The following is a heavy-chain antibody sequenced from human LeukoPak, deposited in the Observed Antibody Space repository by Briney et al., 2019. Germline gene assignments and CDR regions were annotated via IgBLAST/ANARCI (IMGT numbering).Heavy chain of an antibody. D-gene: IGHD2-21*01. Sequence: SETLSLTCTVSGGSVSTDDYYWSWIRQPPGKGLEWIGYIHDSGSTNYNPSLKSRVTISVDTSKNQFSLRLSSVCAADAAVYYCARDLVNWGQGTLVTVSS. V-gene: IGHV4-61*08. J-gene: IGHJ4*02. CDR2: IHDSGST. CDR3: ARDLVN. CDR1: GGSVSTDDYY.